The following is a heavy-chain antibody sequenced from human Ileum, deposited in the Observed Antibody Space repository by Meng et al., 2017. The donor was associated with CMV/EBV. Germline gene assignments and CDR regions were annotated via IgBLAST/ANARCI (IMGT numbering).Heavy chain of an antibody. D-gene: IGHD3-3*01. V-gene: IGHV3-21*04. CDR2: VSKSGATT. CDR3: ARDRSNYDFWSGYYI. Sequence: GESLKISCEGSGFSFSTHAMYWVRRAPGKGLECVSGVSKSGATTYYSDSVKGRFTISRDNAKSTLFLEMNSLRAEDTAVYYCARDRSNYDFWSGYYIWGQGTLVTVSS. J-gene: IGHJ4*02. CDR1: GFSFSTHA.